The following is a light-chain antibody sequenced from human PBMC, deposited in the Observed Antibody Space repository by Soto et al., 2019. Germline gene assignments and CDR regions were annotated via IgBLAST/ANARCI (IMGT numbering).Light chain of an antibody. J-gene: IGKJ1*01. CDR3: QQFGTSPWT. CDR2: GAS. Sequence: EIMLTQSPGPLSLSPGESATLSCRASPRVGNTYLIWYQQKPGQAPRLLIYGASSRASGIPDRFSGSGSGTDVTLTINRQEPEEFALYYCQQFGTSPWTFGQGTKVEIK. CDR1: PRVGNTY. V-gene: IGKV3-20*01.